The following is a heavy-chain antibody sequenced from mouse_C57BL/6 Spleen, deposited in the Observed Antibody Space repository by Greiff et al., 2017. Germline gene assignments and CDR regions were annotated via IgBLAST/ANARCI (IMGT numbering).Heavy chain of an antibody. V-gene: IGHV6-3*01. CDR2: IRLKSDNYAT. CDR1: GFTFSNYW. CDR3: TASGTDAMDY. J-gene: IGHJ4*01. Sequence: EVKLEESGGGLVQPGGSMKLSCVASGFTFSNYWMNWVRQSPEKGLEWVAQIRLKSDNYATHYAESVKGRFTISRDDSKSSVYLQMNNLRAEDTGIYYCTASGTDAMDYWGQGTSVTVSS. D-gene: IGHD4-1*01.